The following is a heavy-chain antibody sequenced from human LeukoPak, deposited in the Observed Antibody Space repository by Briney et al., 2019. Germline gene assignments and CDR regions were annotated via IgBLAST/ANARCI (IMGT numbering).Heavy chain of an antibody. J-gene: IGHJ4*02. D-gene: IGHD6-13*01. V-gene: IGHV1-69*04. CDR2: IIPILGIA. Sequence: GASVKVSCKASGGTFISYAISWVRRAPGQGLEWMGRIIPILGIANYAQKFQGRVTITADKSTSTAYMELSSLRSEDTAVYYCARDRSGIAAAGTNYWGQGTLVTASS. CDR3: ARDRSGIAAAGTNY. CDR1: GGTFISYA.